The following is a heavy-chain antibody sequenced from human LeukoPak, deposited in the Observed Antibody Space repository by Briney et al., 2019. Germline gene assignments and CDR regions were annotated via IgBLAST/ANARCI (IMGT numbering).Heavy chain of an antibody. CDR1: GGSISSYY. J-gene: IGHJ5*02. D-gene: IGHD6-13*01. CDR2: IYDNGDT. Sequence: SETLSLTCTVSGGSISSYYWSWIRQPPGKGLEWIGYIYDNGDTNYNPSLKSRVTISVDTSKNQFSLKLSSVTAADTAVYYCARSSSWFWGFDPWGQGTLVTVSS. V-gene: IGHV4-59*08. CDR3: ARSSSWFWGFDP.